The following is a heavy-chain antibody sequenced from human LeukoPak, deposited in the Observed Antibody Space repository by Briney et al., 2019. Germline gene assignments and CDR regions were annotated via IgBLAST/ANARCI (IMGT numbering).Heavy chain of an antibody. CDR3: ARVHFWSGSAGYYYYGMDV. J-gene: IGHJ6*02. Sequence: SETLSLTCAVYGGSFSGYYWSWIRQPPGKGLEWIGEINHSGSTNYNPSLKSRVTISVDTSKNQFSLKLSSVTAADTAVYYCARVHFWSGSAGYYYYGMDVWGQGTTVTVSS. D-gene: IGHD3-3*02. CDR2: INHSGST. V-gene: IGHV4-34*01. CDR1: GGSFSGYY.